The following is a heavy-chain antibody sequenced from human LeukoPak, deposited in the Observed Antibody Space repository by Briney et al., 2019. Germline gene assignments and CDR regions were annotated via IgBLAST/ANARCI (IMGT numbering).Heavy chain of an antibody. D-gene: IGHD4-11*01. CDR3: ARDLVTTYYFDY. CDR2: INWNGGST. V-gene: IGHV3-20*04. CDR1: GFTFDDYG. Sequence: GGSLRLSCAASGFTFDDYGMSWVRHAPGKGLEWVSGINWNGGSTVYADSVKGRFTISRDNAKNSLYLQMNSLRAEDTALYYCARDLVTTYYFDYWGQGTLVTVSS. J-gene: IGHJ4*02.